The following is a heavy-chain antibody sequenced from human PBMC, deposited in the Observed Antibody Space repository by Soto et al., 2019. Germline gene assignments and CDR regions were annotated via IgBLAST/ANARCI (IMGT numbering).Heavy chain of an antibody. CDR3: ARLTPIINSGYRNDAFDI. J-gene: IGHJ3*02. CDR1: GFTFSSYA. V-gene: IGHV3-23*01. D-gene: IGHD3-22*01. Sequence: EVQLLESGGGLVQPGGSLRLSCAASGFTFSSYAMSWVRQAPGKGLEWVSAISGSGGSTYYADSVKGRFTISRDNSKNTLYLQMNSLRAEDTAVYYCARLTPIINSGYRNDAFDIWGQGTMVTVSS. CDR2: ISGSGGST.